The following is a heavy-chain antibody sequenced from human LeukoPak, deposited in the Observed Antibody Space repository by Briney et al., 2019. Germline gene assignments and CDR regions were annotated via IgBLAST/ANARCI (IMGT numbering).Heavy chain of an antibody. CDR1: GYTFTSYG. V-gene: IGHV1-18*01. J-gene: IGHJ4*02. D-gene: IGHD3-10*01. Sequence: ASVKVSCKASGYTFTSYGISWVRQAPGQGLEWMGWISAYNGNTNYAQKLQGRVTMTTDTSTSTAYMELSRLRSDDTAVYYCARVPRITMVRGVSSLDYWGQGTLVTVSS. CDR2: ISAYNGNT. CDR3: ARVPRITMVRGVSSLDY.